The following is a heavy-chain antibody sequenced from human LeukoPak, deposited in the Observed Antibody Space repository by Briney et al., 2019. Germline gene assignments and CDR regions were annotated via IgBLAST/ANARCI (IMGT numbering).Heavy chain of an antibody. V-gene: IGHV3-30*02. CDR1: GFTFSSYG. CDR3: AREVGLYYYYMDV. CDR2: IRYDGSNK. J-gene: IGHJ6*03. Sequence: GGSLRLSCAASGFTFSSYGMHWVRQAPGKGLEWVAFIRYDGSNKYYADSVRGRFTISRDNSKNTLYLQMNSLRAEDTAVYYCAREVGLYYYYMDVWGKGTTVTISS. D-gene: IGHD2-15*01.